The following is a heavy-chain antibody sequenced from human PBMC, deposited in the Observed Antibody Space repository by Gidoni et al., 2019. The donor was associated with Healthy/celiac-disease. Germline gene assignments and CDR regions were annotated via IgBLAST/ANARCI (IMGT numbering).Heavy chain of an antibody. Sequence: QVQLQESGPGLVKPSQTLSLHCPVSGGPLSSGGYYWSWIRQHPGKGLEWIGYIYYSGSNYYNPSLKSRVTISVDTSKNQFSLKLSSVTAADTAVYYCARASSSGIDAFDIWGQGTMVTVSS. CDR2: IYYSGSN. V-gene: IGHV4-31*03. J-gene: IGHJ3*02. CDR3: ARASSSGIDAFDI. CDR1: GGPLSSGGYY. D-gene: IGHD3-10*01.